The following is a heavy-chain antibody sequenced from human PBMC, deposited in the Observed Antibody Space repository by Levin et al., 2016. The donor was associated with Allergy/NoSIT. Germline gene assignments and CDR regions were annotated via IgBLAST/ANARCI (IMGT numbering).Heavy chain of an antibody. V-gene: IGHV1-2*06. Sequence: PSVKVSCKASGYTFTGYYMHWVRQAPGQGLEWMGRINPNSGGTNYAQKFQGRVTMTRDTSISTAYMELSRLRSDDTAVYYCARGARKIDVDTAMVAFDPWGQGTLVTVSS. D-gene: IGHD5-18*01. J-gene: IGHJ5*02. CDR3: ARGARKIDVDTAMVAFDP. CDR1: GYTFTGYY. CDR2: INPNSGGT.